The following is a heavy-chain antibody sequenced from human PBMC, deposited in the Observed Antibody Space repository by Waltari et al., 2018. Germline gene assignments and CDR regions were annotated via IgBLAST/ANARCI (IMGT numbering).Heavy chain of an antibody. CDR3: AKDFPGYK. D-gene: IGHD5-18*01. V-gene: IGHV3-30*02. J-gene: IGHJ4*02. Sequence: QVQLVESGGAVVQPGGSLRLSCVASGFTFSNYGMHWVRQAPGKGLEWVTFIQLDGSRKYYVDSVTGRFTISRDNSKSTLYLQMDSLRVDDMAVYYCAKDFPGYKWGQGTLVTVSS. CDR1: GFTFSNYG. CDR2: IQLDGSRK.